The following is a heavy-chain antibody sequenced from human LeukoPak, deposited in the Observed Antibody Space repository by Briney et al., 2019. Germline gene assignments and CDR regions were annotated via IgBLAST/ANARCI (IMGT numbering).Heavy chain of an antibody. J-gene: IGHJ3*02. Sequence: GRSLRLSCAASGFTFDDYAMHWVRQAPGKGLEWVSGISWNSGSIGYADSVKGRFTISRDNAKNSLYLQMNSLRAEDTALYYCAKDLSFTQFLLNAFDIWGQGTMVTVSS. CDR1: GFTFDDYA. V-gene: IGHV3-9*01. CDR2: ISWNSGSI. D-gene: IGHD2-15*01. CDR3: AKDLSFTQFLLNAFDI.